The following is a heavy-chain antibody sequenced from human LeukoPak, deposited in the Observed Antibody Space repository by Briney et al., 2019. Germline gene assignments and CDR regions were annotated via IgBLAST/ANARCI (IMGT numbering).Heavy chain of an antibody. CDR3: ARVEGYYDSSGYYGY. CDR2: ISSNGGST. CDR1: GFTFSSYS. V-gene: IGHV3-64*01. D-gene: IGHD3-22*01. Sequence: GGSLRLSCAASGFTFSSYSMNWVRQDPGKGLEYVSAISSNGGSTYYANSVKGRFTISRDNSKNTLYLQMGSLRAEDMAVYYCARVEGYYDSSGYYGYWGQGTLVTVSS. J-gene: IGHJ4*02.